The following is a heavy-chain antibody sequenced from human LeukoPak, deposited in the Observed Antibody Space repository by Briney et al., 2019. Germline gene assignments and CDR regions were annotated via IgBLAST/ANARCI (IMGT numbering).Heavy chain of an antibody. Sequence: ASVKVSCRAPGYTFTGYYMHWVRQAPGQGLEWMGWINPNSGGTNYAQKFQGRVTMTRDTSISTAYMELSRLRSDDTAVYYCARGGGYCSSTSCYTGIIRGWFDPWGQGTLVTVSS. CDR1: GYTFTGYY. CDR3: ARGGGYCSSTSCYTGIIRGWFDP. V-gene: IGHV1-2*02. J-gene: IGHJ5*02. CDR2: INPNSGGT. D-gene: IGHD2-2*02.